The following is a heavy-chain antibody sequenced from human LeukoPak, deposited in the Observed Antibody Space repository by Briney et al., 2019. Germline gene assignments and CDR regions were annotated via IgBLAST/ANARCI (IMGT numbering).Heavy chain of an antibody. Sequence: GASVKVSCKGSGYSFTSYWIGWVRQMPGKGLEWMGIIYPGDSDTRYSPSFQGQVTISADKSISTAYLQWSSLKASDTATYYCARVEPRAYAFDIWGQGTMVTVSS. CDR1: GYSFTSYW. V-gene: IGHV5-51*01. D-gene: IGHD1-14*01. CDR3: ARVEPRAYAFDI. CDR2: IYPGDSDT. J-gene: IGHJ3*02.